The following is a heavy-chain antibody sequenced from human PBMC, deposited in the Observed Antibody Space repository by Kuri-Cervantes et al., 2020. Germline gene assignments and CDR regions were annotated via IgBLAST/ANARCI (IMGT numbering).Heavy chain of an antibody. Sequence: SETLSLTCTVSGGSISSGDYYWSWIRQPPGKGLEWIGYIYYSGSTNYNPSLKSRVTISVDTSKNQFSLKLSSVTAADTAVYYCARTPARVTMVQGVINYYYYMDVWGKGTTVTVSS. V-gene: IGHV4-61*08. CDR3: ARTPARVTMVQGVINYYYYMDV. CDR1: GGSISSGDYY. D-gene: IGHD3-10*01. CDR2: IYYSGST. J-gene: IGHJ6*03.